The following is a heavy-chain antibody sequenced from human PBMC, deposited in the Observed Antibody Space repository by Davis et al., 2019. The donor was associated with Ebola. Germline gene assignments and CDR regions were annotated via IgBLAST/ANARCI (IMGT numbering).Heavy chain of an antibody. CDR3: ARPRLPGVTIFGVVHNWFDP. CDR2: MNPNSGNT. J-gene: IGHJ5*02. Sequence: ASVKVSCKASGYTFTSYDINWVRQATGQGLEWMGWMNPNSGNTGYAQKFQGRVTMTRNTSISTAYMELSSLRSEDTAVYYCARPRLPGVTIFGVVHNWFDPWGQGTLVTVSS. D-gene: IGHD3-3*01. V-gene: IGHV1-8*01. CDR1: GYTFTSYD.